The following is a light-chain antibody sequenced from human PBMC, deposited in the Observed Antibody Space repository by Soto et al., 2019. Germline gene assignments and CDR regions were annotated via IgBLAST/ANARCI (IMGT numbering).Light chain of an antibody. Sequence: DIPMTQSPTSLSASVGDRVTITCRASQDIRNFVAWYQQKPGKAPKLLIYAASTWQSGVPSRFSGSGSGTDFTLTINSLQPEDVATYSCQQYSSVPVFGPGTKVEIK. CDR1: QDIRNF. J-gene: IGKJ3*01. V-gene: IGKV1-27*01. CDR3: QQYSSVPV. CDR2: AAS.